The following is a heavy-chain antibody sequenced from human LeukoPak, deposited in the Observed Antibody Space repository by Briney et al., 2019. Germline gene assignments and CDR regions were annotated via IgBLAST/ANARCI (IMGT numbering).Heavy chain of an antibody. CDR1: GGNISNYY. J-gene: IGHJ4*02. Sequence: GGALMLFCSASGGNISNYYRHWVRQPPGKGLEGVAFTRCDGSNKYYADSAKGRLTISKDNYKATMYLQMNRLRAEATAADYCSRDGSASTVSFDYWGQGTLVTVSS. D-gene: IGHD4-17*01. CDR2: TRCDGSNK. CDR3: SRDGSASTVSFDY. V-gene: IGHV3-30*02.